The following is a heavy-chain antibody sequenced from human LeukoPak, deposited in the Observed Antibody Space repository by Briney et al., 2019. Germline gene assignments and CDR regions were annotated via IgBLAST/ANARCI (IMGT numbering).Heavy chain of an antibody. CDR1: GFSLSDYG. CDR3: AKGRRYFDWLLYESYYY. V-gene: IGHV3-23*01. CDR2: ISGSGGST. J-gene: IGHJ4*02. D-gene: IGHD3-9*01. Sequence: PGGSLRLSCSASGFSLSDYGMSWVRQAPGKGLEWVSAISGSGGSTYYADSVKGRFAISRDNSKNTLYLQMNSLRAEDTAVYYCAKGRRYFDWLLYESYYYWGQGTLVTVSS.